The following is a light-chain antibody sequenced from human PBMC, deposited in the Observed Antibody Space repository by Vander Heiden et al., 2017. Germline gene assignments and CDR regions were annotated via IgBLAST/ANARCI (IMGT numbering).Light chain of an antibody. Sequence: EIALTQFPGSLSLSLGDRAALPCRASQRVHNNLAWFQQRPGQAPRLLIYGASSRATDVPDRFSASGSGTDFTLTINSLQSEDVASYYCQQYSSWPFNFGQGTKVEI. CDR1: QRVHNN. CDR2: GAS. J-gene: IGKJ2*01. V-gene: IGKV3D-15*01. CDR3: QQYSSWPFN.